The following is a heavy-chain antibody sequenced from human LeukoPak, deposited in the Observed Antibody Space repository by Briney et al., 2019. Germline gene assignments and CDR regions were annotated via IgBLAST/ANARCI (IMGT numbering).Heavy chain of an antibody. CDR1: GYSFTSYW. CDR2: IYPGDSDT. Sequence: GESLKTSCKGSGYSFTSYWIGWVRQMPGKGLEWMGIIYPGDSDTRYSPSFQGQVTISADKSISTAYLQWSSLKASDTAMYYCARLVPYYYDSSGYRDYWGQGTLVTVSS. D-gene: IGHD3-22*01. CDR3: ARLVPYYYDSSGYRDY. V-gene: IGHV5-51*01. J-gene: IGHJ4*02.